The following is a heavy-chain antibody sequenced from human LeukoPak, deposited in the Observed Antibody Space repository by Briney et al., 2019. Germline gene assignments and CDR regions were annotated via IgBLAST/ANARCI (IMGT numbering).Heavy chain of an antibody. CDR1: GGSISSYY. CDR2: IYYSGST. D-gene: IGHD6-19*01. CDR3: ARVEPAVAAYFDS. Sequence: SETLSLTCTVSGGSISSYYWSWIRQPPGKGLEWIGYIYYSGSTNYNPSLKSRVTISVDTSKNQFSLKLSSVTAADTAVFYCARVEPAVAAYFDSWGQGTLVTVSS. J-gene: IGHJ4*02. V-gene: IGHV4-59*01.